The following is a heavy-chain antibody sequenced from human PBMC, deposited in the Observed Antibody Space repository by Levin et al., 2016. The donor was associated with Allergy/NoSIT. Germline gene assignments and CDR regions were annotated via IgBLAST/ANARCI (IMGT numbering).Heavy chain of an antibody. Sequence: WIRQPPGKGLEWIGYVYYSGTTNYNPSLKSRVTISVDTSKNQFSLRLSSVTAADTAVYYCARQLGYYYDTSGLTPYYHSGMDVWGQGTTVTVSS. CDR2: VYYSGTT. V-gene: IGHV4-59*08. D-gene: IGHD3-22*01. J-gene: IGHJ6*02. CDR3: ARQLGYYYDTSGLTPYYHSGMDV.